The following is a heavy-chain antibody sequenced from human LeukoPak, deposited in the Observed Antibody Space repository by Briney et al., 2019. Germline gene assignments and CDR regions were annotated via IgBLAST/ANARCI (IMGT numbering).Heavy chain of an antibody. V-gene: IGHV3-74*01. CDR3: ARELEIAVAGTLGY. CDR1: GFTFSSYW. D-gene: IGHD6-19*01. CDR2: ISTDGSST. J-gene: IGHJ4*02. Sequence: GGSLRLSCAASGFTFSSYWMHWVRQGPGKGLVWVSRISTDGSSTDYADSVKGRFTISRENAKNTLYLQMNSLRAEDTAVYYCARELEIAVAGTLGYWGQGTLVTVSS.